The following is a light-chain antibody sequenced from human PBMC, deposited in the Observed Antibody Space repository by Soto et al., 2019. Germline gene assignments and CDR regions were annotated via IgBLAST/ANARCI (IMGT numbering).Light chain of an antibody. V-gene: IGKV1-5*01. Sequence: DIQITQSPSTLSASVGYRVTITCRASQSISSWLAWYQQKPGKAPKLLIYDASRLASGVPSRFSGSGPGTKFTPTNTSLQPDDFATYSCQKYNSYPWTFGQGTKVDMK. CDR2: DAS. J-gene: IGKJ1*01. CDR1: QSISSW. CDR3: QKYNSYPWT.